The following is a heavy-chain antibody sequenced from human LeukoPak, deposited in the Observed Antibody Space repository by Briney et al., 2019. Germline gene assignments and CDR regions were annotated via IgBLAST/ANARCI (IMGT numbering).Heavy chain of an antibody. V-gene: IGHV3-23*01. CDR2: ISDNAGVT. J-gene: IGHJ4*02. CDR1: GSTFSSNP. D-gene: IGHD6-19*01. Sequence: GGSLRLSCAASGSTFSSNPMSWVRQAPGKGLEWVSAISDNAGVTFYADSVRGRFTISRDNSKNTLYLQMNSLRAEDTALYYCAKNGDSSGWYPDYWGQGTLVTVSS. CDR3: AKNGDSSGWYPDY.